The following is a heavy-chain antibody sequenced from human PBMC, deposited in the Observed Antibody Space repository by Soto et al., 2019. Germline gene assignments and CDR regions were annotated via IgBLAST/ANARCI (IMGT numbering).Heavy chain of an antibody. CDR2: ISAYNGNT. D-gene: IGHD4-17*01. CDR3: ARDSAYGDYVFGY. Sequence: ASVKVSCKALGYSFKTYDINWVRQAPGQGLEWMGWISAYNGNTNYAQKLQGRVTMTTDTSTSTAYMELRSLRSDDTAVYYCARDSAYGDYVFGYWGQGTLVTVSS. V-gene: IGHV1-18*04. CDR1: GYSFKTYD. J-gene: IGHJ4*02.